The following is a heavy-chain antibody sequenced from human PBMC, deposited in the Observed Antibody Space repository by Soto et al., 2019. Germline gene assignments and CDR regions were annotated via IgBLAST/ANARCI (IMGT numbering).Heavy chain of an antibody. J-gene: IGHJ4*02. CDR2: INTGNGNT. Sequence: ASVKLSCKASGYTFTSHALHWVRQAPGQGLEWMGWINTGNGNTKYSQRFQGRVTIIRDTSATTVYMDLRSLKSEDTAVYYCARGSSAWFPYFDFWGQGTLVTVSS. CDR3: ARGSSAWFPYFDF. V-gene: IGHV1-3*04. D-gene: IGHD3-9*01. CDR1: GYTFTSHA.